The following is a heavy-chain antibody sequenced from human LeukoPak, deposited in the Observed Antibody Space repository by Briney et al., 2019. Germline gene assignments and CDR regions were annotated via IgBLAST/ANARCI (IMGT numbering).Heavy chain of an antibody. V-gene: IGHV4-30-4*08. J-gene: IGHJ4*02. CDR3: VRTEVSSGSEDY. CDR2: IYYSGST. Sequence: SETLSLTCTVSGGSIISSAYYWSWIRQPPGKGLEWIGYIYYSGSTYYNPSLKSRVTVSLDTSKNQFSLKLSSVTAADTAVYYCVRTEVSSGSEDYWGQGTLVTVSS. D-gene: IGHD6-19*01. CDR1: GGSIISSAYY.